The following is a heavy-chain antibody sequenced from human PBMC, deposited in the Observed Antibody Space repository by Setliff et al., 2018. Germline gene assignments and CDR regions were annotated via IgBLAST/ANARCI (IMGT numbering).Heavy chain of an antibody. CDR3: ASHPRVTIFGVVAFDY. V-gene: IGHV4-39*01. Sequence: PLETLSLTCTVSGGPINSDRYYWGWIRQPPGKGLEWIGSMYSSGSTYYNPSLKGRVTISVDTSQNQFSLKLSSVTAADTAAYYCASHPRVTIFGVVAFDYWGQGILVTVSS. CDR1: GGPINSDRYY. J-gene: IGHJ4*02. D-gene: IGHD3-3*01. CDR2: MYSSGST.